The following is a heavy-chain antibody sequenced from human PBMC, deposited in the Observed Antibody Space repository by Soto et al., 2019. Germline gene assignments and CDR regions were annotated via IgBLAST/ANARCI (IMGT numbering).Heavy chain of an antibody. J-gene: IGHJ6*02. V-gene: IGHV4-39*01. D-gene: IGHD6-19*01. Sequence: CTVSGGSISSSSYYWGWIRQPPGKGLEWIGSIYYSGSTYYNPSLKSRVTISVDTSKNQFSLKLSSVTAADTAVYYCARLRYSSGWYWSYYYYGMDVWGQGTTVTVSS. CDR1: GGSISSSSYY. CDR3: ARLRYSSGWYWSYYYYGMDV. CDR2: IYYSGST.